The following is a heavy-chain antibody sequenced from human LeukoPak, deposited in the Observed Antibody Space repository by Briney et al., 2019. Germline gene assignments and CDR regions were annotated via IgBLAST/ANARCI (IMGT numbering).Heavy chain of an antibody. D-gene: IGHD3-9*01. CDR1: GFTFGIYS. CDR2: IYSGGST. Sequence: GGSLRLSCTGSGFTFGIYSMNWIRQAPGKGLEWVSVIYSGGSTYYADSVKGRFTISRDNSKNTLYLQMNSLRAEDTAVYYCARDGYDILTGYPYYFDYWGQGTLVTVSS. CDR3: ARDGYDILTGYPYYFDY. J-gene: IGHJ4*02. V-gene: IGHV3-53*01.